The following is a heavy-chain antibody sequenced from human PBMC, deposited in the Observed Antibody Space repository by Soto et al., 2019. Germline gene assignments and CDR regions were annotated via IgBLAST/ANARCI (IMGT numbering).Heavy chain of an antibody. V-gene: IGHV3-53*01. CDR2: VHGGGSA. D-gene: IGHD3-16*01. Sequence: PGGCLRLSCAASGVTVSKNHMTWVRQAAGKGLELVSFVHGGGSASYADSVKGRFTISRDNSKNTLYLQMDSLRAEDTAIYYCAGRLTTAASLDYWGRGTLVTVSS. CDR3: AGRLTTAASLDY. CDR1: GVTVSKNH. J-gene: IGHJ4*02.